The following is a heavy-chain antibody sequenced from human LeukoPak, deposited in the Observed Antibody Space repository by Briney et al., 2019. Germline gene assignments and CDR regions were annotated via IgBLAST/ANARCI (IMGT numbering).Heavy chain of an antibody. CDR1: GFSFSSYA. V-gene: IGHV3-23*01. CDR3: AAYCSSSRCRSLDY. D-gene: IGHD2-2*01. J-gene: IGHJ4*02. CDR2: ISAGSGST. Sequence: GGSLRLSCAASGFSFSSYAMSWVRQAPGKGLEWVSTISAGSGSTYYADSVKGRLTISRDNSNNTLYLQMNSLRAEDTAVYYCAAYCSSSRCRSLDYWGQGTLVTVSS.